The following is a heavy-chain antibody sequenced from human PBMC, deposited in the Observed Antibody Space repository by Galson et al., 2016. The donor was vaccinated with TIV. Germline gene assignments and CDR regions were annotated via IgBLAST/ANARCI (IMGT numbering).Heavy chain of an antibody. CDR1: GLSVHINY. CDR3: VRDRIVDATYYYYYLGMDV. D-gene: IGHD1-26*01. Sequence: SLRLSCAASGLSVHINYMTWVRQAPGKGLEWVSLISDGGNTYYSDSVKGRFTISRDKSKNTLYLQMSSLRVEDTAVYYCVRDRIVDATYYYYYLGMDVWGQGTAVTVSS. J-gene: IGHJ6*02. V-gene: IGHV3-66*02. CDR2: ISDGGNT.